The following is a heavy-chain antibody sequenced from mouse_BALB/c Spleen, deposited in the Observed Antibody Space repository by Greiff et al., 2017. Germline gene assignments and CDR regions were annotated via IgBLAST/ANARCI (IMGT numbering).Heavy chain of an antibody. CDR3: ARGDYGSSYSFDY. V-gene: IGHV5-12-2*01. CDR1: GFTFSSYT. J-gene: IGHJ2*01. CDR2: ISNGGGST. Sequence: DVMLVESGGGLVQPGGSLKLSCAASGFTFSSYTMSWVRQTPEKRLEWVAYISNGGGSTYYPDTVKGRFTISRDNAKNTLYLQMSSLKSEDTAMYYCARGDYGSSYSFDYWGQGTTLTVSS. D-gene: IGHD1-1*01.